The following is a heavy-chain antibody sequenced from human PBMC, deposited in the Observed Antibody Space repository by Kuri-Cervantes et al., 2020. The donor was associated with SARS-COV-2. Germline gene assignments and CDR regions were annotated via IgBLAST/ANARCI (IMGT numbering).Heavy chain of an antibody. J-gene: IGHJ3*02. Sequence: GGSLRLSCAASGFTFSSYAMSWVRQAPGKGLEWVSAISGSGGSTYYADSVKGRFTISRYNSKNTLYLQMGSLRAEDMAVYYCAREGGPGAIKGDDAFDIWGQGTMVTVSS. CDR2: ISGSGGST. CDR1: GFTFSSYA. D-gene: IGHD2-2*02. CDR3: AREGGPGAIKGDDAFDI. V-gene: IGHV3-23*01.